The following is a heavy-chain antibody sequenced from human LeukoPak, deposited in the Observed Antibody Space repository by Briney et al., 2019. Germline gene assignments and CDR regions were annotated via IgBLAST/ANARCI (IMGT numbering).Heavy chain of an antibody. Sequence: PSETLSLTCTVSGGSFSSYIYPWGWIRQPPGKSLEWIGSISHSGTTYYNPSLKSRVTISIDTSKSQFSLKLNSVTAADTAVYYCAREVGNSYYYYYMDVWGSGTTVTVSS. CDR3: AREVGNSYYYYYMDV. V-gene: IGHV4-39*07. D-gene: IGHD1-14*01. J-gene: IGHJ6*03. CDR1: GGSFSSYIYP. CDR2: ISHSGTT.